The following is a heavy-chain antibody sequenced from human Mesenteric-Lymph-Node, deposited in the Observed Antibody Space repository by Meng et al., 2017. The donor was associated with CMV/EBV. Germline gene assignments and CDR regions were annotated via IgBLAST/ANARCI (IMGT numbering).Heavy chain of an antibody. CDR3: ARDDGLNWNPALDY. V-gene: IGHV3-74*01. D-gene: IGHD1-20*01. CDR2: ISSGGSST. CDR1: GFTFSNYW. J-gene: IGHJ4*02. Sequence: ETLSLTCAASGFTFSNYWMHWVRQAPGKGLEWVSRISSGGSSTSYSDSVKGRFTISRDNAKNTLYLQMNGLRAEDTAVYYCARDDGLNWNPALDYWGQGTLVTVSS.